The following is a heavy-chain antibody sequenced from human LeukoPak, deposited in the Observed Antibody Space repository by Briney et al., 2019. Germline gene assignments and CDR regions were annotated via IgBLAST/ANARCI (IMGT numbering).Heavy chain of an antibody. CDR2: IYYSGYT. J-gene: IGHJ6*03. Sequence: SETLSLTCTVSGGSISSYYWSRIRQPPEKGLKWIGNIYYSGYTTYSPSLRSRVTISVDTSKNHFSLNLRSVTAADTAVYYCARVWYYDSGTYSDLYYYYYMDVWGKGTTVTVSS. V-gene: IGHV4-59*12. CDR3: ARVWYYDSGTYSDLYYYYYMDV. D-gene: IGHD3-10*01. CDR1: GGSISSYY.